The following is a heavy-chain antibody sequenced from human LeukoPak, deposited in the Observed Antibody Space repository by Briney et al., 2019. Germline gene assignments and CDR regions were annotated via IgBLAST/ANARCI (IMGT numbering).Heavy chain of an antibody. V-gene: IGHV3-7*01. CDR2: IKQDGSEK. J-gene: IGHJ5*02. CDR1: GFTFSGYW. D-gene: IGHD6-19*01. Sequence: GGSLRLSCAASGFTFSGYWMSWVRQAPGKGLEWVANIKQDGSEKYYVDSVKGRFTISRDNAKNSLYLQMNSLRAEDTAVYYCARGRSVAGPWGQGTLVTVSS. CDR3: ARGRSVAGP.